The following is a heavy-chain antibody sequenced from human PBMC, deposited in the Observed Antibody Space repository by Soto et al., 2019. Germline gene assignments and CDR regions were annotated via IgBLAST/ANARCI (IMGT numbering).Heavy chain of an antibody. J-gene: IGHJ3*01. D-gene: IGHD2-15*01. CDR1: GGTFSSYA. CDR3: ARDGDRYCSGGSCYPDAFDL. Sequence: QVQLVQSGAEVKKPGSSVKVSCKASGGTFSSYAISWVRQAPGQGLEWMGGIIPIFGTANYAQKFQGRVTITADKSTSTAYMELSSLRSEDTAVYYCARDGDRYCSGGSCYPDAFDLWGQGTMVTVSS. V-gene: IGHV1-69*06. CDR2: IIPIFGTA.